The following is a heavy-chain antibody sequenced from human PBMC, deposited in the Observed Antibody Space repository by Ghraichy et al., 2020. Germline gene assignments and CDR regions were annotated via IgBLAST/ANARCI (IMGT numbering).Heavy chain of an antibody. Sequence: LSLTCAASGFTFGSYSMNWVRQAPGKGLEWVSYIGGTTSTIYYADSVKGRFTISRDNAKNSLYLQMDSLRDEDTAVYYCARGWQQLDYWGQGTLVTVSS. CDR1: GFTFGSYS. V-gene: IGHV3-48*02. CDR3: ARGWQQLDY. CDR2: IGGTTSTI. D-gene: IGHD6-13*01. J-gene: IGHJ4*02.